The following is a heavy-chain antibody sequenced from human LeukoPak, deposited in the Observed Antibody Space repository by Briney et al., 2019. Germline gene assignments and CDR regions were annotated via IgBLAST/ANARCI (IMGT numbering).Heavy chain of an antibody. J-gene: IGHJ5*02. CDR3: ARDLRTKFGELSPFDP. V-gene: IGHV1-46*01. Sequence: ASVKVSCKASGYTFTSYYMHWVRQAPGQGLEWMGIIHPSGGSTSYAQKFQGRGTKTRDTSTSTVYMELSSLRSEDTAVYYCARDLRTKFGELSPFDPWGQGTLVTVSS. CDR2: IHPSGGST. CDR1: GYTFTSYY. D-gene: IGHD3-10*01.